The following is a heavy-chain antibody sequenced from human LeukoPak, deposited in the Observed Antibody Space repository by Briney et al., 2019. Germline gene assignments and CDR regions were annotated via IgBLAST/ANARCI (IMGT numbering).Heavy chain of an antibody. CDR1: GYTFTTYD. J-gene: IGHJ4*02. Sequence: ASVKVSCKASGYTFTTYDINWVRQATGQGLEWMGWMNPHSGNTGYAQKFQGRVTMTRDTSITTAYMKLSSLTSDDTAVYYCTRAPIPGNYWGQGTLVTVSS. CDR3: TRAPIPGNY. CDR2: MNPHSGNT. V-gene: IGHV1-8*01. D-gene: IGHD3-10*01.